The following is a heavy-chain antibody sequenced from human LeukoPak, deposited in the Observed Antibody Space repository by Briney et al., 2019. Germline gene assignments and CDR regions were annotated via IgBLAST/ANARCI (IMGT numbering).Heavy chain of an antibody. CDR2: IYYSGST. V-gene: IGHV4-59*01. J-gene: IGHJ5*02. CDR1: GGSISSYY. Sequence: SETLSLTCTVSGGSISSYYWSWIRRPPGKGLEWIGNIYYSGSTNYNPSLKSRVTISVDTSKNQFSLKLSSVTAADTAVYYCVRVVVVVAATRLYNWFDPWGQGTLVTVSS. CDR3: VRVVVVVAATRLYNWFDP. D-gene: IGHD2-15*01.